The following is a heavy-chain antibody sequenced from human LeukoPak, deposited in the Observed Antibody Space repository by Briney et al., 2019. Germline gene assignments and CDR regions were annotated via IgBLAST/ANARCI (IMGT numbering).Heavy chain of an antibody. CDR3: AKRSALLWFDY. CDR2: ISYDGSNK. Sequence: GSLRLSCAASGFTFSSYATHWVRQAPGKGLEWVAVISYDGSNKYYADSVKGRFTISRDNSKSTLYLQMNSLRAEDTAVYYCAKRSALLWFDYWGQGTLVTVSS. D-gene: IGHD3-10*01. V-gene: IGHV3-30-3*02. J-gene: IGHJ5*01. CDR1: GFTFSSYA.